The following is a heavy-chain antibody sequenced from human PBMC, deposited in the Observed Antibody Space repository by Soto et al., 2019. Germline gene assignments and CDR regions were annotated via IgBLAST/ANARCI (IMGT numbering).Heavy chain of an antibody. D-gene: IGHD3-3*01. Sequence: GGSLRLSCAASGFTFSSYGMHWVRQAPGKGLEWVAVISYDGSNKYYADSVKGRFTISRDNSKNTLYLQMNSLRAEDTAVYYCAKDVTIFGVVPPEGTNWFDPWGQGTLVTVSS. J-gene: IGHJ5*02. CDR1: GFTFSSYG. CDR3: AKDVTIFGVVPPEGTNWFDP. CDR2: ISYDGSNK. V-gene: IGHV3-30*18.